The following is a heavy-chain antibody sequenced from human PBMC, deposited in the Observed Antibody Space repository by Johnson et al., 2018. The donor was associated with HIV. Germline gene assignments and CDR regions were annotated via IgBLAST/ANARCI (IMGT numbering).Heavy chain of an antibody. J-gene: IGHJ3*01. D-gene: IGHD6-6*01. CDR2: ISWNSGSI. CDR1: GFTFDDYA. V-gene: IGHV3-9*01. Sequence: VQLVESGGGLVQPGRSLRLSCAASGFTFDDYAMHWVRQAPGKGLEWVSGISWNSGSIDHAAAVKGRFTTSRDNAKNPLYLQMYSLRDTDTALYSCAKDWLRYSSSPNKAFDFWGQGTMVTVSS. CDR3: AKDWLRYSSSPNKAFDF.